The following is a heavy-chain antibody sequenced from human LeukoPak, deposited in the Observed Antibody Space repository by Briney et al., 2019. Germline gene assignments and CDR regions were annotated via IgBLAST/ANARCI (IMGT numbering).Heavy chain of an antibody. CDR2: IYHSGST. Sequence: SQTLSLTCAVPGGSISSGGYSWSWIRQPPGKGLEWIGYIYHSGSTYYNPSLKSRVTISVDRSKNQFSLKLSSVTAADTAVYYCARGYYYGSLSGMDVWGKGTTVTVSS. D-gene: IGHD3-10*01. CDR3: ARGYYYGSLSGMDV. CDR1: GGSISSGGYS. J-gene: IGHJ6*04. V-gene: IGHV4-30-2*01.